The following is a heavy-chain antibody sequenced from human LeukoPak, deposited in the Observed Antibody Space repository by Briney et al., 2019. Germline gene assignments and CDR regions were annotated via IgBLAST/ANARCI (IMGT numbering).Heavy chain of an antibody. J-gene: IGHJ4*02. CDR2: IKQDGSEK. V-gene: IGHV3-7*03. Sequence: GGSLRLSCAASEFTLSSYWMAWVRQAPGKGLAWVANIKQDGSEKYYVDSVKGRFTISRDNARNSLYLQMNSLRAEDTAVYYCAKGGYSYGKFDYWGQGTLVTVSS. D-gene: IGHD5-18*01. CDR1: EFTLSSYW. CDR3: AKGGYSYGKFDY.